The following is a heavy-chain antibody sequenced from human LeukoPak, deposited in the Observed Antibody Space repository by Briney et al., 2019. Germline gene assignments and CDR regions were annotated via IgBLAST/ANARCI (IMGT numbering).Heavy chain of an antibody. D-gene: IGHD4-17*01. J-gene: IGHJ4*01. CDR3: ARDPGGLTVTTGALFDY. CDR2: ISYDGSNK. V-gene: IGHV3-30-3*01. CDR1: GFTFSSYA. Sequence: PGGSLRLSCAASGFTFSSYAMHWVRQAPGKGLEWVAVISYDGSNKYYADSVKGRFTISRDNSKNTLYLQMNSLRAEDTAVYYCARDPGGLTVTTGALFDYWGQGTLGNVSP.